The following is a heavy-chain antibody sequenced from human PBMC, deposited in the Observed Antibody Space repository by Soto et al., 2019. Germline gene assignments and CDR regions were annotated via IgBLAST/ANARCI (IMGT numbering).Heavy chain of an antibody. CDR3: AKGGIGAALGLDH. V-gene: IGHV3-23*01. D-gene: IGHD6-13*01. CDR1: GFAFNNFI. Sequence: EVLLLASGGGLVQPGVSLRLSCAASGFAFNNFIMTLVRQAPGTGLEWVSSILESGKSTYYADSVKGRFTISRDNSKNALYLQMNSLRGDDTAVYHCAKGGIGAALGLDHWGQGTLVDVSS. J-gene: IGHJ4*02. CDR2: ILESGKST.